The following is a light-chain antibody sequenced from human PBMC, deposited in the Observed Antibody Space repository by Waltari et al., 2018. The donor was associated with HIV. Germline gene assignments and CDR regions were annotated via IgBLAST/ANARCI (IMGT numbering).Light chain of an antibody. CDR3: QSYDSSLSGVV. Sequence: QSVLTQPPSVSGAPGQRVTIPCTGGSPNIGAGSDVHWYQQLPGTAPKLLIYGNTNRPSGVPDRFSGSKSGTSASLAITGLQAEDESDYYCQSYDSSLSGVVFGGGTKLTVL. CDR2: GNT. J-gene: IGLJ2*01. CDR1: SPNIGAGSD. V-gene: IGLV1-40*01.